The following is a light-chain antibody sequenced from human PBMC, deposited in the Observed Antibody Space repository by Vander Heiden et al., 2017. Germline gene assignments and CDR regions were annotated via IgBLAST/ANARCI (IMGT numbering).Light chain of an antibody. Sequence: QAGLTQPPSVSTGLSPTATLTCPGNSNNVGNQGAPWLQLHQGHPPKLLSYRNNNRPSGIAERFSASRSGNTASLTITGLQPEDEADCYCSAWDSSLSAWVFGGGTKLTVL. CDR3: SAWDSSLSAWV. J-gene: IGLJ3*02. CDR1: SNNVGNQG. V-gene: IGLV10-54*04. CDR2: RNN.